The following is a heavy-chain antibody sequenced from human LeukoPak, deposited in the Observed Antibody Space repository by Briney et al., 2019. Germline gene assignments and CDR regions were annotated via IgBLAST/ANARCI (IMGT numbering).Heavy chain of an antibody. Sequence: GGSLRLSCAASGFTFSSYWMHWVRQAPGKGLVWVSRINNDGTSTNYADSVKGRFTISRDNAKNTLYLQMNSPRAEDTAVYYCARGFWGLSNSFDYWGQGTLVTVSS. D-gene: IGHD4-11*01. CDR1: GFTFSSYW. CDR3: ARGFWGLSNSFDY. J-gene: IGHJ4*02. CDR2: INNDGTST. V-gene: IGHV3-74*01.